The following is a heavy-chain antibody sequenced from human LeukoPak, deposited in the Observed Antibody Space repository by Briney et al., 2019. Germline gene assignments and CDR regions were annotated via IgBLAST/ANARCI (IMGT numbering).Heavy chain of an antibody. CDR3: ARAPGSYYDILTGWPYFDY. CDR2: ISAYNGNT. D-gene: IGHD3-9*01. J-gene: IGHJ4*02. Sequence: ASVKVSCKASGYTFTSYGISWVRQAPGQGLEWMGWISAYNGNTNYAQKLQGRVTMTTDTSTSTAYMELRSLRSDDTAVYYCARAPGSYYDILTGWPYFDYWGQGTLVTVSS. V-gene: IGHV1-18*01. CDR1: GYTFTSYG.